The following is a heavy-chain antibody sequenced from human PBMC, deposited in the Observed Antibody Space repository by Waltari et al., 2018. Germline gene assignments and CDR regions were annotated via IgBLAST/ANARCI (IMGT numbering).Heavy chain of an antibody. CDR1: GGSISTHF. V-gene: IGHV4-59*11. Sequence: QVQLQESGPGLVKPSETLSLICSASGGSISTHFWGWIRQPPGKTLDWIGNIYSSGSTNYNPSLTSRVTISLDMSKNQFSLKLRSVSAADTAVYYCARASYGSGSSWFDPWGQGNLVTVSS. J-gene: IGHJ5*02. CDR2: IYSSGST. D-gene: IGHD3-10*01. CDR3: ARASYGSGSSWFDP.